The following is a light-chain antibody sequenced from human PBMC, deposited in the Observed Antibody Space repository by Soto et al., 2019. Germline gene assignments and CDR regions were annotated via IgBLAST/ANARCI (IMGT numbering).Light chain of an antibody. CDR1: QSISRN. CDR3: QQSHSTPYT. CDR2: AAR. V-gene: IGKV1-39*01. Sequence: DIQLTQSPSSLSPSVGDRITLSCRASQSISRNLTWYQQMPGKAPSLLIYAARDLQSGVPGRFSGSGSGTEFNLTSSSLQPADLATYYCQQSHSTPYTFGQGTKLEI. J-gene: IGKJ2*01.